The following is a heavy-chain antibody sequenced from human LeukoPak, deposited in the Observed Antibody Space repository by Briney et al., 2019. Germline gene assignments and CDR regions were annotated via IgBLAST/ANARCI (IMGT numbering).Heavy chain of an antibody. CDR2: VSWNGSRT. CDR1: GFTFSNSD. D-gene: IGHD3-10*01. Sequence: PGGSLRLSCAASGFTFSNSDMNWVHQAPGKGLEWVSGVSWNGSRTHYADSVKGQFIISRDNSRNTLYLQTNSLRAEDTAVYYCVRNPLYGSGSYITENWFDPWGQGTLVTVPS. CDR3: VRNPLYGSGSYITENWFDP. V-gene: IGHV3-35*02. J-gene: IGHJ5*02.